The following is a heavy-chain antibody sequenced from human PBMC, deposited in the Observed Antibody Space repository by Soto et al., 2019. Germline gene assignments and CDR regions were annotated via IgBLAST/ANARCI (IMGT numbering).Heavy chain of an antibody. V-gene: IGHV1-69*04. D-gene: IGHD3-10*01. CDR1: GGTFSSYT. CDR2: IIPILGIA. Sequence: SVKVCCKASGGTFSSYTISWARQAHGQGLEWMGRIIPILGIANYAQKFQGRVTITADKSTSTAYMELSSLRSEDTAVYYCVRDGINYYGSVYYYYYGMDVWGQGTTLTVSS. CDR3: VRDGINYYGSVYYYYYGMDV. J-gene: IGHJ6*02.